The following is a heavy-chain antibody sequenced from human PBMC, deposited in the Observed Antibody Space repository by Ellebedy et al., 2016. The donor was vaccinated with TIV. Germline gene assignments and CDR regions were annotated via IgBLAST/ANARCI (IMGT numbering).Heavy chain of an antibody. V-gene: IGHV3-23*01. Sequence: GGSLRLSXAASGLSLSSSFMSWIRQAPGKGLEWVSTLTADGRSTYFADSVKGRFTISRDNSKNTVYLQMNSLRSEDTAVYYCRPGHYSDAWGQGTLVTVSS. CDR1: GLSLSSSF. CDR3: RPGHYSDA. CDR2: LTADGRST. J-gene: IGHJ4*02.